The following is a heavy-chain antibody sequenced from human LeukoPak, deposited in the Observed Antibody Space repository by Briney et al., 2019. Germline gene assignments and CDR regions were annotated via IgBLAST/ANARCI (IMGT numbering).Heavy chain of an antibody. D-gene: IGHD6-6*01. Sequence: GASVKVSCKASGYTFTGYYMHWVRQAPGQGLEWMGWINPNSGGTNYAQKFQGRVTMTRDTSISTAYMELSRLRSDDTAVYYCARDWSIAARPPSWYFDYWGQGTLVTVSS. J-gene: IGHJ4*02. CDR1: GYTFTGYY. CDR2: INPNSGGT. CDR3: ARDWSIAARPPSWYFDY. V-gene: IGHV1-2*02.